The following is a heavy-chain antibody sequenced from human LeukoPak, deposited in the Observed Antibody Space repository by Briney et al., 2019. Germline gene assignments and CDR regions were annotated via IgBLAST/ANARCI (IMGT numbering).Heavy chain of an antibody. CDR3: AKDPVGYGGNYFDY. J-gene: IGHJ4*02. V-gene: IGHV3-43D*03. CDR1: GFTFDEYA. D-gene: IGHD4-23*01. CDR2: ISWDGGST. Sequence: PGGSLRLSCAASGFTFDEYATHWVRQAPGKGLDWVSLISWDGGSTYYADSVKGRFTISRDNSKNSLYLQMNSLRAEDTALYYCAKDPVGYGGNYFDYWGQGTLVTVSS.